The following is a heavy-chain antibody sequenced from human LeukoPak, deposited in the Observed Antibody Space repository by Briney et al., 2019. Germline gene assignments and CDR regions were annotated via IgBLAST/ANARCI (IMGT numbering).Heavy chain of an antibody. V-gene: IGHV3-23*01. J-gene: IGHJ4*02. D-gene: IGHD6-6*01. CDR3: AKSSSSTTYFDY. CDR1: GFTFSSYS. CDR2: ISGSGGST. Sequence: GGSLRLSCAASGFTFSSYSMNWVRQAPGKGLEWVSAISGSGGSTYYADSVKGRFTISRDNSKNTLYLQMNSLRAEDTAVYYCAKSSSSTTYFDYWGQGTLVTVSS.